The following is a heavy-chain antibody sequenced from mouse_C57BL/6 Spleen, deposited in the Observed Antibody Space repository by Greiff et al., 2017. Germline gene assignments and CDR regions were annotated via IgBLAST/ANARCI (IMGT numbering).Heavy chain of an antibody. Sequence: EVKVVESGGGLVKPGGSLKLSCAASGFTFSSYAMSWVRQTPEKRLEWVATISDGGSYTYYPDNVKGRFTISRDNAKNNLYLQMSHLKSEDTAMYYCAREDYGSSKGFAYWGQGTLVTVSA. CDR1: GFTFSSYA. CDR2: ISDGGSYT. CDR3: AREDYGSSKGFAY. J-gene: IGHJ3*01. D-gene: IGHD1-1*01. V-gene: IGHV5-4*01.